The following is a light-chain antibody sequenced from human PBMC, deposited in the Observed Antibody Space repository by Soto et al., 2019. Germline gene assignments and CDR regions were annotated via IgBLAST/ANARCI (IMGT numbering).Light chain of an antibody. CDR3: QQYNNWPRT. J-gene: IGKJ1*01. Sequence: DIVMTQSPGTLSVSPGERATLSCRASQSINSNLAWYQQKPGQAPRLLIYGASTRATGIPARFSGSGSGTDFTLTISSLQSEDFAVYYCQQYNNWPRTFGQGTKVDIK. V-gene: IGKV3-15*01. CDR2: GAS. CDR1: QSINSN.